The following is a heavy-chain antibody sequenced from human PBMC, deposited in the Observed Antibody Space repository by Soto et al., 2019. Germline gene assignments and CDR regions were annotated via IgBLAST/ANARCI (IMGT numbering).Heavy chain of an antibody. CDR1: GFTFSSYG. V-gene: IGHV3-30*18. Sequence: QVQLVESGGGVVQPGRSLRLSCAASGFTFSSYGMHWVRQAPGKGLEGVAVISYDGSNKYYADSVKGRFTISRDNSKNTLYLQMNSLRAEDTAVYYCAKGGIRYYDYIWGSYRQGQFDYWGQGTLVTVSS. CDR2: ISYDGSNK. J-gene: IGHJ4*02. D-gene: IGHD3-16*01. CDR3: AKGGIRYYDYIWGSYRQGQFDY.